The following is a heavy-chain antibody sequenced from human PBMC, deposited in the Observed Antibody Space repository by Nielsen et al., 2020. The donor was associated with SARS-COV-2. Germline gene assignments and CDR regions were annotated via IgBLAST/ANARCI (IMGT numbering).Heavy chain of an antibody. J-gene: IGHJ6*04. CDR2: ISSSSSYI. Sequence: GESLKISCAASGFTFSSYSMNWVRQAPGKGLEWVSSISSSSSYIYYADSVKGRFTISRDNAKNSLYLQINSLRAEDTAVYYCAREGTATDVWGKGTTVTVSS. CDR1: GFTFSSYS. CDR3: AREGTATDV. D-gene: IGHD5-18*01. V-gene: IGHV3-21*01.